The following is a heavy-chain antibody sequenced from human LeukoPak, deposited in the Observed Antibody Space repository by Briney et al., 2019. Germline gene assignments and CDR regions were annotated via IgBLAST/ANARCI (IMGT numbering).Heavy chain of an antibody. CDR3: ARGSLLWFGELPFDP. J-gene: IGHJ5*02. CDR1: GFTFSGYS. Sequence: GGSLRLSCAASGFTFSGYSMSWVRQAPGKGLEWVSSISTTSSYIYYADSVKGRFTISRDNARNSLWLQMDSLRAEDTAVYYCARGSLLWFGELPFDPWGQGTLVTVSS. D-gene: IGHD3-10*01. CDR2: ISTTSSYI. V-gene: IGHV3-21*01.